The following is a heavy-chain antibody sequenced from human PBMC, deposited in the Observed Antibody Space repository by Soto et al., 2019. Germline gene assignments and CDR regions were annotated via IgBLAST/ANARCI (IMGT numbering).Heavy chain of an antibody. CDR2: IYDSGST. CDR3: AREAVAEPYSWCDR. D-gene: IGHD6-19*01. Sequence: SETLSLTCTVSGGSISSYYWSWIRQPPGKGLEWSGYIYDSGSTNYNPSLKSRVTISVDTSKNQFSLKLSSVTAADTAVSYCAREAVAEPYSWCDRWGQGTRVT. V-gene: IGHV4-59*12. J-gene: IGHJ5*02. CDR1: GGSISSYY.